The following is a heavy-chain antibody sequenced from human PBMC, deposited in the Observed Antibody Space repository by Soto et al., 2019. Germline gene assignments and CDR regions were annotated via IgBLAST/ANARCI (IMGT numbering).Heavy chain of an antibody. D-gene: IGHD6-19*01. Sequence: GGSLRLSCAASGFTLSGFAMSWVRQTPLKGPEWVSAITGSGAGTYYADSVKGRFVISRDNSKNTLYLQMNSLRAEDTAVYYCAKYTSGWDFDYWGQGTLVTVSS. V-gene: IGHV3-23*01. CDR2: ITGSGAGT. J-gene: IGHJ4*02. CDR3: AKYTSGWDFDY. CDR1: GFTLSGFA.